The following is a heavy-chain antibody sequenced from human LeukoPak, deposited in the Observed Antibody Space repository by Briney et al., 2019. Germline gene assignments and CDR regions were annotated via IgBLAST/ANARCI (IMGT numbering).Heavy chain of an antibody. Sequence: GASVKVSCKASGYTFTGYYIHWVRQAPGQGLAWMGWINPNSGGTNFAQSFQGRVTMTRDTSISTAYMDLSRLRSDDTAVYYCARQAGNSGYMYYFEYWGQGTLVTVSS. CDR3: ARQAGNSGYMYYFEY. D-gene: IGHD3-22*01. V-gene: IGHV1-2*02. CDR1: GYTFTGYY. CDR2: INPNSGGT. J-gene: IGHJ4*02.